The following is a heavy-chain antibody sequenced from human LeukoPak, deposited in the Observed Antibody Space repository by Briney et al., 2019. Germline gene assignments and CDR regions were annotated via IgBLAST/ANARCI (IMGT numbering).Heavy chain of an antibody. V-gene: IGHV3-48*01. D-gene: IGHD3-3*01. Sequence: GGSLRLSCAASGFTFSTYNMHWVRQAPGKGLEWISYITTAGNVIFYADSVKGRFTISRDEAKNSLYLQMDSLRAEDTAVYYCAKVTKRYYDFWSGYLPPYYYMDVWGKGTTVTVSS. CDR3: AKVTKRYYDFWSGYLPPYYYMDV. CDR1: GFTFSTYN. J-gene: IGHJ6*03. CDR2: ITTAGNVI.